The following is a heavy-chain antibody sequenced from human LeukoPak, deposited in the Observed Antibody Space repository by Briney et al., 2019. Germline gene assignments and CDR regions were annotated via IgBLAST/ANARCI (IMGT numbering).Heavy chain of an antibody. CDR3: ARASMVRGVINPGDY. CDR2: IYPGDSGT. V-gene: IGHV5-51*01. CDR1: GYSFTSYW. D-gene: IGHD3-10*01. J-gene: IGHJ4*02. Sequence: GESLKISCKGSGYSFTSYWIGWVRQMPGKGLEWMGIIYPGDSGTRYSPSFQGQVTISADQSISTAYLQWSSLKASDTAMYYCARASMVRGVINPGDYWGQGTLVTVSS.